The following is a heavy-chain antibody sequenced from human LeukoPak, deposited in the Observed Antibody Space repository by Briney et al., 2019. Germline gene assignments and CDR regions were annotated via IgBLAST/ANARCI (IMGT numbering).Heavy chain of an antibody. D-gene: IGHD5-18*01. V-gene: IGHV4-34*01. CDR3: ARVGVDTAMALGY. J-gene: IGHJ4*02. Sequence: PSETLSLTCAVYGGSFSGYYWSWIRQPPGKGLEWIGEIHHSGSTNYNPSLKSRVTISVDTSKNQFSLKLSSVTAADTAVYYCARVGVDTAMALGYWGQGTLVTVSS. CDR2: IHHSGST. CDR1: GGSFSGYY.